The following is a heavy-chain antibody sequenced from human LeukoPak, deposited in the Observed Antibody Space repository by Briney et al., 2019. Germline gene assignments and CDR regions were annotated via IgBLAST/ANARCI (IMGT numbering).Heavy chain of an antibody. CDR3: ARNSRYSGSYYDDY. J-gene: IGHJ4*02. Sequence: SETLSLTCAVSGYSISSGYDWGWIRQPPGKGLEWIGCIYHSGSTYYNPSLKSRVTISVDTSKNQFSLKLSSVTAADTAVYYCARNSRYSGSYYDDYWGQGTLVTVSS. CDR1: GYSISSGYD. V-gene: IGHV4-38-2*01. CDR2: IYHSGST. D-gene: IGHD1-26*01.